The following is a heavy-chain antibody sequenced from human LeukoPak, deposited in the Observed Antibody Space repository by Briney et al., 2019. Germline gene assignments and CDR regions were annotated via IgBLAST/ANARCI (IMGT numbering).Heavy chain of an antibody. V-gene: IGHV3-23*01. J-gene: IGHJ4*02. CDR3: AKDPQHYDFWSGYYAPFDY. CDR2: ISGSGGST. D-gene: IGHD3-3*01. Sequence: GGSLRLSCAASGFTFNRYDMSWVRQAPGKGPEWVSSISGSGGSTFYADSVKGRFIISRDNSKNTLYLQMNSLRAEDTAMYYCAKDPQHYDFWSGYYAPFDYWGQGTLVTVS. CDR1: GFTFNRYD.